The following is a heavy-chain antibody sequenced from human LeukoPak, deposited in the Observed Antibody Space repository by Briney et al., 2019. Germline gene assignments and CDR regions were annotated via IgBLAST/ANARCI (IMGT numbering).Heavy chain of an antibody. CDR3: ARGDFWSGYYFDY. V-gene: IGHV4-61*02. D-gene: IGHD3-3*01. Sequence: SSETLSLTCTVSGGSISSGSYYWSWIRQPAGKGLEWIGRIYTSGSTNYHPSLKSRVTISVDTSKNQFSLKLSSVTAADTAVYYCARGDFWSGYYFDYWGQGTLVTVSS. J-gene: IGHJ4*02. CDR2: IYTSGST. CDR1: GGSISSGSYY.